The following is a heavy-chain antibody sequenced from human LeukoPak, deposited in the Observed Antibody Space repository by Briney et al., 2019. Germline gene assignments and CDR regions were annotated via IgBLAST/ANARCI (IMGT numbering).Heavy chain of an antibody. J-gene: IGHJ6*02. V-gene: IGHV1-69*01. CDR1: GGTFSSYA. CDR2: IIPIFGTA. D-gene: IGHD3-9*01. Sequence: GSSVKVSCKASGGTFSSYAISWVRQAPGQGLEWMGGIIPIFGTANYAQKFQGRVTITADESTSTAYMELSSLRSEDTAVYYCAREAGGRYSPYYYGMDVWGQGTTVTVSS. CDR3: AREAGGRYSPYYYGMDV.